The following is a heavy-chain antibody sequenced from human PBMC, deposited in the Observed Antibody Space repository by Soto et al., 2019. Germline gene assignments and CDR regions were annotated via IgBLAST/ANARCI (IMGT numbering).Heavy chain of an antibody. J-gene: IGHJ5*02. CDR1: GYTFTSYG. CDR3: ARDCTGWFDP. V-gene: IGHV1-18*01. CDR2: ISAYNGNT. D-gene: IGHD2-8*01. Sequence: ASVKVSCKASGYTFTSYGISWVRQAPGQGLEWMGWISAYNGNTNYAQKFQGRVTMTTDTSTNTAYMELRSLTSDDTAVYYCARDCTGWFDPWGQGTLVTVSS.